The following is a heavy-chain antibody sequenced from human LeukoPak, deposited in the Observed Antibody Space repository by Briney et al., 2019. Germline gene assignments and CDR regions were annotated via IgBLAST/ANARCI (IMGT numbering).Heavy chain of an antibody. CDR2: ISAYDGNT. J-gene: IGHJ4*02. Sequence: VASVKVSCKASGYAFTVYGLNWVRQAPGQGLEWMGWISAYDGNTHYAQNFQGRITLTIDTSTTTAYMDLRSLRSDDTALYFCARDELGIGDYFACWGQGTLVTVSS. CDR1: GYAFTVYG. D-gene: IGHD3-10*01. V-gene: IGHV1-18*01. CDR3: ARDELGIGDYFAC.